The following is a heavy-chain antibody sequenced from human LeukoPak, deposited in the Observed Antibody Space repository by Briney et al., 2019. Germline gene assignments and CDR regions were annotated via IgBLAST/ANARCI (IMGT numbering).Heavy chain of an antibody. D-gene: IGHD3-9*01. V-gene: IGHV4-38-2*02. CDR3: GRDRPTGYYDY. CDR2: IDQSGTT. J-gene: IGHJ4*02. CDR1: SYSISSGYY. Sequence: SETLSLTCTVSSYSISSGYYWGWIRQSPGKGLEWIGSIDQSGTTYYHPSLKSRVTISVDTSKNQFSLQLTSVTAADTAVYFCGRDRPTGYYDYWGQEILVTVSS.